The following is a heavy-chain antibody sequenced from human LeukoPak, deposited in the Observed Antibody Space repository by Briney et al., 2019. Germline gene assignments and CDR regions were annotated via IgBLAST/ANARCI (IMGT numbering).Heavy chain of an antibody. V-gene: IGHV1-69*13. J-gene: IGHJ6*03. CDR2: IIPIFGTA. D-gene: IGHD4-17*01. CDR1: GGTFSSYA. CDR3: AKDVSTVTTMRGHYYYYYYMDV. Sequence: SVKVSCKASGGTFSSYAISWVRQAPGQGLEWMGGIIPIFGTANYAQKFQGRVTITADESTSTAYMELSSLRSEDTAVYYCAKDVSTVTTMRGHYYYYYYMDVWGKGTTVTISS.